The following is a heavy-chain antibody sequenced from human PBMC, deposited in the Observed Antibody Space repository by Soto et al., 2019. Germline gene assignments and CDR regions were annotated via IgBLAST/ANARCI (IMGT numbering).Heavy chain of an antibody. J-gene: IGHJ6*02. CDR2: ISATGGSI. Sequence: GGSMRLSCAVSAFTFSNYAMSWVRQAPGKGLEWVSGISATGGSIYYADSVRGRLFISRDNSKNRLYLRMSSLRADDTAIYYCASQGGGSHVNYRYYYAMDVWGQGTTVTVSS. CDR3: ASQGGGSHVNYRYYYAMDV. V-gene: IGHV3-23*01. D-gene: IGHD3-16*01. CDR1: AFTFSNYA.